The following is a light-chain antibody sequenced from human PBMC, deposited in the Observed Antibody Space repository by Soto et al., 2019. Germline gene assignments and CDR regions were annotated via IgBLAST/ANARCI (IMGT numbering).Light chain of an antibody. CDR2: LGS. Sequence: DIVMTQSPLSLPVTPGEPASISCRSSQTLLHSNGYNYLDWYLQKPGQSPQLLISLGSDRASGVPDRFRGRGSGTDFTLKISRVEAEDVGVYYCMQSLQAPWTFGQGTNVGIK. J-gene: IGKJ1*01. V-gene: IGKV2-28*01. CDR3: MQSLQAPWT. CDR1: QTLLHSNGYNY.